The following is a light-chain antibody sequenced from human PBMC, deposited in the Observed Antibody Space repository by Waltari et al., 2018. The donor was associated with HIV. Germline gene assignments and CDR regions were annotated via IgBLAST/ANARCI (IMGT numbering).Light chain of an antibody. V-gene: IGKV3-20*01. J-gene: IGKJ3*01. CDR3: QQYGSSLLFT. CDR1: QSVSSSY. Sequence: EIVLTQSPGTLSLSPGERATLSCRASQSVSSSYLAWYQQKPGPAPRLLIYAASSRATGIPDRFSGSGSGTDFTLTISRLEPEDFAVYYCQQYGSSLLFTFGPGTKVDIK. CDR2: AAS.